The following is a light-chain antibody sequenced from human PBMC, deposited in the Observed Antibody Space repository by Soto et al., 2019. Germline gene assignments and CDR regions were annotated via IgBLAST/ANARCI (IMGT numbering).Light chain of an antibody. V-gene: IGKV1-39*01. CDR3: QQYYSYPV. J-gene: IGKJ4*01. Sequence: IQMTQSPSSLSASVGDRVTITFRASQSISSYLNWYQQKPGKAPKLLIYAASTLQSGVPSRFSGSGSGTDFTLAISCLQSEDFATYYCQQYYSYPVFGGGTKVDIK. CDR2: AAS. CDR1: QSISSY.